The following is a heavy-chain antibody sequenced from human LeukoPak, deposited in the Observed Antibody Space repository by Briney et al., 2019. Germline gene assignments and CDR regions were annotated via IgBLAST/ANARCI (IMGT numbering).Heavy chain of an antibody. V-gene: IGHV4-61*02. CDR3: ARAGITGTTRFDP. CDR2: IYTSGST. Sequence: SQTLSLTCTVSGGSISSGSYYWSWIRQPAGKGLEWIGCIYTSGSTNYNPSLKSRVTISVDTSKNQFSLKLSSVTAADTAVYYCARAGITGTTRFDPWGQGTLVTVSS. J-gene: IGHJ5*02. D-gene: IGHD1-7*01. CDR1: GGSISSGSYY.